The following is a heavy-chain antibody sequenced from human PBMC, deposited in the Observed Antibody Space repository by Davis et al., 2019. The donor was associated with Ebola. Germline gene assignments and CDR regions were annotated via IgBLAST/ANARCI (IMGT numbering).Heavy chain of an antibody. Sequence: AASVKVSCKASGYTFTTYDINWVRQATGQGLEWMGWMNPNSGYTGYAQKFQGRVTMTRNTSISTAYMELSSLKSGDTSVYYCARASRVWSPDYWGQGTLVTVSS. CDR2: MNPNSGYT. CDR3: ARASRVWSPDY. J-gene: IGHJ4*02. D-gene: IGHD6-19*01. V-gene: IGHV1-8*01. CDR1: GYTFTTYD.